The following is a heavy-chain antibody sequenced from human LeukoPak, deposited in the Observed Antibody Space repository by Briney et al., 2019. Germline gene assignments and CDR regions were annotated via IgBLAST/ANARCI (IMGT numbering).Heavy chain of an antibody. CDR1: GGSFSGYY. CDR2: INHSGST. CDR3: ARWFPYDSSGYYSDY. Sequence: SETLSLTCAVYGGSFSGYYWSWIRQPPGKGLEWIGEINHSGSTNYNPSLKSRVTTSVDTSKNQFSLKLSSVTAADTAVYYCARWFPYDSSGYYSDYWGQGTLVTVSS. D-gene: IGHD3-22*01. J-gene: IGHJ4*02. V-gene: IGHV4-34*01.